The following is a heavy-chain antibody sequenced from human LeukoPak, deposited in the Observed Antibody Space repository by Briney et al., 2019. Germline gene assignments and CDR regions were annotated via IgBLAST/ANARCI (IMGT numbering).Heavy chain of an antibody. D-gene: IGHD5-18*01. J-gene: IGHJ4*02. CDR3: ASQLRSNSHGPNFDY. CDR1: GGSISSSSYY. Sequence: KSSETLSLTCTVSGGSISSSSYYWGWIRQPPGKGLEWIGSIYYSGSTYYNPSLKSRVTISVDTSKNQFSLKLSSVTAADTAVYYCASQLRSNSHGPNFDYWGQGTLVTVSS. V-gene: IGHV4-39*01. CDR2: IYYSGST.